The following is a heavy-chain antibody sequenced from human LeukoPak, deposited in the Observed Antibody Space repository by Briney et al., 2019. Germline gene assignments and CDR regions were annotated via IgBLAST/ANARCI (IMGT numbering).Heavy chain of an antibody. CDR2: IIPILGIA. J-gene: IGHJ4*02. D-gene: IGHD2-2*02. CDR1: GGTFSSYA. Sequence: GASVKVSCKASGGTFSSYAISWVRQAPGQGLEWMGRIIPILGIANYAQKFQDRVMISADESTSTVYMELSSLRSEDTAVYYCARDPLGHCSSSNCYTRMEFDYWGQGTLATVSS. CDR3: ARDPLGHCSSSNCYTRMEFDY. V-gene: IGHV1-69*04.